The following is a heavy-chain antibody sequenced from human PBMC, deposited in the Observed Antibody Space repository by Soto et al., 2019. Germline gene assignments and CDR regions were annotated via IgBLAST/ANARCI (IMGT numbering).Heavy chain of an antibody. D-gene: IGHD3-22*01. CDR3: AKVLGYYDSSGYYFDY. CDR1: GFTFSSYA. CDR2: ISGSGGST. V-gene: IGHV3-23*01. J-gene: IGHJ4*02. Sequence: GGSLRLSCAASGFTFSSYAMSWVRQAPGKGLEWVSAISGSGGSTYYADSVKGRFTISRDNSKNTLYLQMNSLRAEDTDVYYCAKVLGYYDSSGYYFDYWGQGTLVTVSS.